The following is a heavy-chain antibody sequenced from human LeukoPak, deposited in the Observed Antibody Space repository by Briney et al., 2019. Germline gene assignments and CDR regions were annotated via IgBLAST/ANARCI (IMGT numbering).Heavy chain of an antibody. CDR3: AMLSVRVWGSYRPTLWWFDP. Sequence: SKTLSLTCAVYGGSFSGYYWSWIRQPPGKGLEWIGEVNHSGSTNYNPSLKSRVTISVDTSKNQFSLKLSSVTAADTAVYYCAMLSVRVWGSYRPTLWWFDPWGQGTLVTVSS. D-gene: IGHD3-16*02. CDR2: VNHSGST. J-gene: IGHJ5*02. V-gene: IGHV4-34*01. CDR1: GGSFSGYY.